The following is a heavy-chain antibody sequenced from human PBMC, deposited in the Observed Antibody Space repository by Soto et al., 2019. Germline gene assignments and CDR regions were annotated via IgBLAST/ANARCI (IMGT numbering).Heavy chain of an antibody. D-gene: IGHD6-13*01. CDR1: GFTFSSHG. J-gene: IGHJ5*02. Sequence: QVQLVESGGGVVQPGRSLRLSCAASGFTFSSHGMHWVRQAPGKGLEWVAVIWYDGSNKYYADSVKGRFTISRDNSKNTLYLQMNSLRAEDTAVYYCARGAARDHRGVWFDPWGQGTLVTVSS. CDR2: IWYDGSNK. CDR3: ARGAARDHRGVWFDP. V-gene: IGHV3-33*01.